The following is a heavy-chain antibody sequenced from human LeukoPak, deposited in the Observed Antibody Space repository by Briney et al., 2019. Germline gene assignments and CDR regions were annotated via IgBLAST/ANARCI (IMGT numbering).Heavy chain of an antibody. CDR1: GGSVNSGDYY. V-gene: IGHV4-30-2*01. Sequence: PSETLSLTCTVSGGSVNSGDYYWSWIRQPPGKGLEWIGYIYHSGSTYYNPSLKSRVTISVDRSKNQFSLKLSSVTAADTAVYYCARDGSGYSYGYNDAFDIWGQGTMVTVSS. J-gene: IGHJ3*02. D-gene: IGHD5-18*01. CDR3: ARDGSGYSYGYNDAFDI. CDR2: IYHSGST.